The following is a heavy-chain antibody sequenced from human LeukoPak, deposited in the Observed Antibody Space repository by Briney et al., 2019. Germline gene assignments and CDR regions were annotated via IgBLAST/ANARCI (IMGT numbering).Heavy chain of an antibody. CDR1: GVSISGFF. D-gene: IGHD3-10*01. CDR3: ARVGYGSGSWGWFDP. Sequence: SETLSLTCTVSGVSISGFFWSWIRQSPGKGLEYIGYIYYSGTTDYNPTLKSRVSMSADTSKNQFFLNLTSVTAADTAIYYCARVGYGSGSWGWFDPWGQGTLVTVSS. CDR2: IYYSGTT. V-gene: IGHV4-59*01. J-gene: IGHJ5*02.